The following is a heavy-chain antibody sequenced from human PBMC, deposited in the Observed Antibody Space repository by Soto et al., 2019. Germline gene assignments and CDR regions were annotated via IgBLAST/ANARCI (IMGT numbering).Heavy chain of an antibody. J-gene: IGHJ3*02. V-gene: IGHV1-69*13. D-gene: IGHD3-16*01. CDR3: AAPANVLSRSAAAFDI. CDR2: IIPIFGTA. Sequence: ASVKVSCKASGGTFSSYAISWVRQAPGQGLEWMGGIIPIFGTANYAQKFQGRVTITADESTSTAYMELSSLRSEDTAVYYCAAPANVLSRSAAAFDIWGQGTMVTVSS. CDR1: GGTFSSYA.